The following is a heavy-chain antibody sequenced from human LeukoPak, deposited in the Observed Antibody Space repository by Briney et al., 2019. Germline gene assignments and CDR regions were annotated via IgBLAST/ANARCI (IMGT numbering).Heavy chain of an antibody. CDR3: AREKRLLWFGELQYYFDY. J-gene: IGHJ4*02. V-gene: IGHV6-1*01. D-gene: IGHD3-10*01. CDR2: TYYRSKWYN. Sequence: SQTLSLTCAISGDSVSSNRAAWDWIRQSPSRGLEWLGRTYYRSKWYNDYAVSVKSRITINPDTSKNQFSLQLNSVTPEDTAVYYCAREKRLLWFGELQYYFDYWGQGTLVTVSS. CDR1: GDSVSSNRAA.